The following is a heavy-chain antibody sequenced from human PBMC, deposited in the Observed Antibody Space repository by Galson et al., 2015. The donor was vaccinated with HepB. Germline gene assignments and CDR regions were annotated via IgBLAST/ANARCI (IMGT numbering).Heavy chain of an antibody. CDR1: GFRFGNYW. J-gene: IGHJ2*01. D-gene: IGHD2-2*01. V-gene: IGHV3-74*03. CDR2: INTFGNEI. Sequence: SLRLSCAASGFRFGNYWMHWVRQVPGKGLEWISRINTFGNEIKYADSVRGRFATSGDNAKNILYLQMYSLGAEDTGLYYCARRGGSTWFPGSGYFDLWGRGSLVTVSS. CDR3: ARRGGSTWFPGSGYFDL.